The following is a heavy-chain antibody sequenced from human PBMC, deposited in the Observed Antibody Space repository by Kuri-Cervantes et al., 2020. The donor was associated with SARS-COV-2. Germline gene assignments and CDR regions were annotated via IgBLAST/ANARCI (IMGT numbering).Heavy chain of an antibody. CDR3: ARDRSAWPFDY. D-gene: IGHD6-19*01. CDR2: IIPDLGVT. J-gene: IGHJ4*02. V-gene: IGHV1-69*04. CDR1: GVTFTRDT. Sequence: SVKVSCKASGVTFTRDTINWVRQAPGQGLEWMGRIIPDLGVTNYARKFQGRVTITADKSTNTAYMDLNSLTPEDTAVYYCARDRSAWPFDYWGQGTLVTVSS.